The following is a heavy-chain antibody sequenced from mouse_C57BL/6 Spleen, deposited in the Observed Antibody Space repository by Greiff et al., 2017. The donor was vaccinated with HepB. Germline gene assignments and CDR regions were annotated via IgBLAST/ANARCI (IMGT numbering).Heavy chain of an antibody. CDR1: GYTFTDYY. Sequence: EVQLQQSGPVLVKPGASVKMSCKASGYTFTDYYMNWVKQSHGKSLEWIGVINPYNGGTSYNQKFKGKATLTVDKSSSTAYMELNSLTSEDSAVYYCARGGVTYYFDYWGQGTTLTVSS. CDR2: INPYNGGT. V-gene: IGHV1-19*01. D-gene: IGHD2-13*01. CDR3: ARGGVTYYFDY. J-gene: IGHJ2*01.